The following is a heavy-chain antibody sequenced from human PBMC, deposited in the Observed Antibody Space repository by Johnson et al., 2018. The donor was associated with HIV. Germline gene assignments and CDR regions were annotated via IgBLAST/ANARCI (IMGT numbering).Heavy chain of an antibody. Sequence: VQVVESGGGVVQPGRSLRLSCAASGFTFSSYAMHWVRQAPGKGLEWVAVISYDGSNKNYADSVKGRFTISRDNPKNTLYLQMNSLRAGDTAVYYCARVTNSDAFDIWGQGTMVTVSS. D-gene: IGHD2-8*01. CDR3: ARVTNSDAFDI. CDR1: GFTFSSYA. J-gene: IGHJ3*02. V-gene: IGHV3-30*04. CDR2: ISYDGSNK.